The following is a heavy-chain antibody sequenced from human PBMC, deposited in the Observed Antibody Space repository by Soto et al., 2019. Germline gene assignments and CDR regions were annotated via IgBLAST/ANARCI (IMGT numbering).Heavy chain of an antibody. D-gene: IGHD2-15*01. CDR2: ISSSSSTI. CDR3: ARDCSGGSCYPRGAYYFDY. Sequence: GGSLRLSCAASGFTFSSYSMNWVRQAPGKGLEWVSYISSSSSTIYYADSVKGRFTISRDNAKNSLYLQMNSLRAEDTAVYYCARDCSGGSCYPRGAYYFDYWGQGTLVTVSS. J-gene: IGHJ4*02. V-gene: IGHV3-48*01. CDR1: GFTFSSYS.